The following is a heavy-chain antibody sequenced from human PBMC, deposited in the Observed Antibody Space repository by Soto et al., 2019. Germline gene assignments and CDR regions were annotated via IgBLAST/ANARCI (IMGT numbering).Heavy chain of an antibody. CDR1: GFTFSSYS. V-gene: IGHV3-48*01. Sequence: EVQLVESGGGLVQPGGSLRLSCAASGFTFSSYSMNWVRQAPGKGLEWVSYISSSSTIYYADSVKGRFTISRDNAKNSLYLQMNSLRAEDTAVYYCARDGDYSNSFDYWGQGTLVTVSS. D-gene: IGHD4-4*01. CDR2: ISSSSTI. CDR3: ARDGDYSNSFDY. J-gene: IGHJ4*02.